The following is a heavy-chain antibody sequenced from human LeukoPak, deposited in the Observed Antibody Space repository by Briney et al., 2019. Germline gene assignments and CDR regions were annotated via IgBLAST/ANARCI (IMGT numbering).Heavy chain of an antibody. D-gene: IGHD5-18*01. Sequence: PGGSLRLSCAASGFTFRTSGMNWVRQAPGKGLEWVSYISSSGTTISYAQSVKGRFTITRDNAQNSLTLHMNTLRAEDTAVYYCARNGVIRLLSDAFNIWGQGTVVTVSS. CDR1: GFTFRTSG. V-gene: IGHV3-48*01. CDR2: ISSSGTTI. CDR3: ARNGVIRLLSDAFNI. J-gene: IGHJ3*02.